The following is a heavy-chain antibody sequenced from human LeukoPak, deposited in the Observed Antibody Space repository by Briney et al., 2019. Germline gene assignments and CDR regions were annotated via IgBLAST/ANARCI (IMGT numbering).Heavy chain of an antibody. Sequence: PGGSLRLSCAASGFTFSSYAMSWVRQAPGKGLEWVSAISGSGGTTYYADSVKGRFTISRDNSKNTLYLQMNSLRAEDTAVYYCAKLGGNTGEHYYFDYWGQGTLVIVTA. CDR2: ISGSGGTT. D-gene: IGHD4-23*01. CDR3: AKLGGNTGEHYYFDY. J-gene: IGHJ4*02. CDR1: GFTFSSYA. V-gene: IGHV3-23*01.